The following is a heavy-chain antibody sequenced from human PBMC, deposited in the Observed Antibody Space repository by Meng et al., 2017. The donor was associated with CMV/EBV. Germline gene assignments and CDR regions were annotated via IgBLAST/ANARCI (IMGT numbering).Heavy chain of an antibody. CDR3: ARERSESGGVIIDY. D-gene: IGHD3-10*01. CDR2: MNPNSGNT. V-gene: IGHV1-8*01. Sequence: ASVLVSCKASGYTFTSYDINWVRQATGQGLVWMGWMNPNSGNTGYAQKFQGRVTMTRNTSISTAYMELSSLRSEDTAVYYCARERSESGGVIIDYWGQGTLVTVSS. J-gene: IGHJ4*02. CDR1: GYTFTSYD.